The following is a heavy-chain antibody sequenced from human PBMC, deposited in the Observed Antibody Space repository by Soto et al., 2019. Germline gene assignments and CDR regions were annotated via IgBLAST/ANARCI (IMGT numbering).Heavy chain of an antibody. Sequence: GGALRLSCAASGFSVSNYHMNWVRLVPEKALEWVSVIYSSGPTFYAESVRGRFTISRDTSKNTLYLQMNSLRVQDTAVYYCARGFGGSYGYCGQGTRVTVSS. CDR2: IYSSGPT. V-gene: IGHV3-53*01. D-gene: IGHD1-26*01. CDR3: ARGFGGSYGY. CDR1: GFSVSNYH. J-gene: IGHJ4*02.